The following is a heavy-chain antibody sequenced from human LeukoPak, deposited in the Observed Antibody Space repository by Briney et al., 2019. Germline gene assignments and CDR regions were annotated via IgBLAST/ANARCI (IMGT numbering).Heavy chain of an antibody. J-gene: IGHJ3*02. CDR1: GGSFSGYY. CDR3: ARPYSSGYRGAFDI. CDR2: INHSGST. Sequence: SETLSLTCAVYGGSFSGYYWSWIRQPPGKGLEWIGEINHSGSTNYNPSLKSRVTISVDTSKNQFSLKLSSVTAADTAVYYCARPYSSGYRGAFDIWGQGTMVTVSS. V-gene: IGHV4-34*01. D-gene: IGHD6-19*01.